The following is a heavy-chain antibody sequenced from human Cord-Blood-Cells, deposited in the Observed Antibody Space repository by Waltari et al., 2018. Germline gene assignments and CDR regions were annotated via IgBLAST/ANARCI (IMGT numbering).Heavy chain of an antibody. V-gene: IGHV4-34*01. CDR3: ARHLRDSSGYYYDYYYYYYMDV. Sequence: QVQLQQWGAGLLKPSETLSLTCAVYGGSFSGYYWSWIRQPPGKGLEWIGEINHSGSTNYNPSLKSRVTISVDTSKNQFSLMLSSVTAADTAVYYCARHLRDSSGYYYDYYYYYYMDVWGKGTTVTVSS. CDR2: INHSGST. D-gene: IGHD3-22*01. CDR1: GGSFSGYY. J-gene: IGHJ6*03.